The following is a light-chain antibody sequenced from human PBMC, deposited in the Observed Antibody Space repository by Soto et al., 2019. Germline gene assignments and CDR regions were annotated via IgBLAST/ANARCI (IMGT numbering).Light chain of an antibody. J-gene: IGLJ2*01. CDR3: AAWDDRLSAVV. Sequence: QSVLTQPPSASGTPGQRVTISCSGSSSNIGSNTVNWYQQLPGTAPKLLIYSNDQRPSGVPDRFSGSKSGTSASLAISGLQSEHEADYYCAAWDDRLSAVVFGGGTKLTVL. CDR2: SND. V-gene: IGLV1-44*01. CDR1: SSNIGSNT.